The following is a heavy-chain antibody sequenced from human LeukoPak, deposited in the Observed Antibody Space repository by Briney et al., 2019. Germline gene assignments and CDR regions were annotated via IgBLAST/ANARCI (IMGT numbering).Heavy chain of an antibody. V-gene: IGHV1-2*02. Sequence: ASVKVSCKASGYTFTAYYMHWVRQAPGQGFEWMGWISPSNGATKYAQKFQGRVTLTTDTSISTAYMELSRLTSDDTAVFYCVEENFRFDYWGQGTLVTVSS. CDR3: VEENFRFDY. D-gene: IGHD1-7*01. CDR2: ISPSNGAT. CDR1: GYTFTAYY. J-gene: IGHJ4*02.